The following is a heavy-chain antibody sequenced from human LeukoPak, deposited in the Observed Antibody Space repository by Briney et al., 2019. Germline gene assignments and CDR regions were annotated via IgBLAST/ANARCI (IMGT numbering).Heavy chain of an antibody. Sequence: PSETLSLTCTVSGGSISSYYWSWIRQPPGKGLEWIGYIYYSGSTNYNPSLKSRVTISVDTSKNQFSLKLSSVTAADTAVYYCAGQEYYSSSWGPFDYWGQGTLVTVSS. CDR2: IYYSGST. CDR3: AGQEYYSSSWGPFDY. D-gene: IGHD6-13*01. V-gene: IGHV4-59*08. J-gene: IGHJ4*02. CDR1: GGSISSYY.